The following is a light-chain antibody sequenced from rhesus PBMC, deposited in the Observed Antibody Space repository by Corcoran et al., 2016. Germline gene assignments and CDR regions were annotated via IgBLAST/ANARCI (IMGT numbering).Light chain of an antibody. CDR3: QQCSSRPYR. V-gene: IGKV1-22*01. CDR1: QGIASW. CDR2: KSS. Sequence: DIQMTQSPSSLSASAGDTVTITCRASQGIASWLAWYQQKPGKAPKVLIDKSSSFESGVPSRFSVSGSGTDFTLTISSLQSEDFATYYCQQCSSRPYRFGRGTKVEIK. J-gene: IGKJ2*01.